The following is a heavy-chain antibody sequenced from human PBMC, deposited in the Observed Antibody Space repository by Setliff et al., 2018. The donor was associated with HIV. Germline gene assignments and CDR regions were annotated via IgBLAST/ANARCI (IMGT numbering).Heavy chain of an antibody. CDR1: GGSINSGSYY. J-gene: IGHJ6*03. CDR2: IYSTGST. D-gene: IGHD5-12*01. V-gene: IGHV4-61*09. Sequence: SETLSLTCTVSGGSINSGSYYWSWFRQPAGKGLEWIGHIYSTGSTNYNPSLKNRVTISVDTSKNQFSLNLSSVTATDAALYYCARDDIVATRYYYYYYMDVWGKGIPVTVSS. CDR3: ARDDIVATRYYYYYYMDV.